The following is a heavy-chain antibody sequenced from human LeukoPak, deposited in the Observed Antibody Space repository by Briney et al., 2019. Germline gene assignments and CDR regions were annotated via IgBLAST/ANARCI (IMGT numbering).Heavy chain of an antibody. CDR1: GFTFSSYA. J-gene: IGHJ4*02. CDR3: AKGSGIAVAGNFDY. D-gene: IGHD6-19*01. Sequence: PGGSLRLSCAASGFTFSSYAMSWVRQAPGKGLEWVSAINGSGGSTYYADSVKGRFTISRDNSKTTLDLQMSSRRAEDTAVYYCAKGSGIAVAGNFDYWGQGTLVTVSS. V-gene: IGHV3-23*01. CDR2: INGSGGST.